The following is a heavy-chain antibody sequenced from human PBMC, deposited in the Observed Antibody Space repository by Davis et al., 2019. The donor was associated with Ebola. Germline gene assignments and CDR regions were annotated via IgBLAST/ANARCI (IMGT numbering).Heavy chain of an antibody. Sequence: SGPTLVKPTQTLTLTCTFSGFSLSTSGVGVGWIRQPPGKALEWLALIYWDDDKRYSPSLKSRLTITKDTSKNQVVLTMTNMGPVDTATYYCAHRRIAVAGSHAFDIWGQGTMVTVSS. V-gene: IGHV2-5*02. CDR2: IYWDDDK. D-gene: IGHD6-19*01. CDR1: GFSLSTSGVG. CDR3: AHRRIAVAGSHAFDI. J-gene: IGHJ3*02.